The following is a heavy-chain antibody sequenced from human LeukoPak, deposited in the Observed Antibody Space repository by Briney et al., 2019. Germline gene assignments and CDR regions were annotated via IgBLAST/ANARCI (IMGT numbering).Heavy chain of an antibody. CDR2: INPTGDST. CDR3: AREASGGYFDY. Sequence: ASVKVSCTASGYTFSSYYMHWVRQAPGHRLEWVGLINPTGDSTDYAQNFRGRVTMTRDTSTSTVYMDLSSLRSEDTAVYYCAREASGGYFDYWGQGTLVTVSS. J-gene: IGHJ4*02. V-gene: IGHV1-46*01. D-gene: IGHD4-23*01. CDR1: GYTFSSYY.